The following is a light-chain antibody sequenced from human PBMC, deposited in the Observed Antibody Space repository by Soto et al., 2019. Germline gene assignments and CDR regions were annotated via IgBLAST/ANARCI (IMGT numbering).Light chain of an antibody. V-gene: IGKV1-5*03. Sequence: DIQMTQSPSTLSASVGDRVTITCRASQSISSWLAWYQQKPGKAPKLLIYKASSLESGGPSRFSGSGFGTEITLTLSTLQPDDFAPYYCQQSFTFGPGTKVDIK. CDR2: KAS. CDR3: QQSFT. J-gene: IGKJ3*01. CDR1: QSISSW.